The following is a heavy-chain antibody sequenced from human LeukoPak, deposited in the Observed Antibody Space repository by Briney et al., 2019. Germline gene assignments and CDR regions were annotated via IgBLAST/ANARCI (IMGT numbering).Heavy chain of an antibody. D-gene: IGHD2-21*01. CDR2: INPNGGGA. J-gene: IGHJ3*02. V-gene: IGHV1-2*02. Sequence: GASVKVSCKASGYTFTDYYMHWVRQAPGQGPEWMGWINPNGGGADYAQNFQDRITMTRDTSVSTAYMDLSSLRSDDTAVYYCAKGFVYCGRDCYQSERAFDIWGQGTMVTVSS. CDR3: AKGFVYCGRDCYQSERAFDI. CDR1: GYTFTDYY.